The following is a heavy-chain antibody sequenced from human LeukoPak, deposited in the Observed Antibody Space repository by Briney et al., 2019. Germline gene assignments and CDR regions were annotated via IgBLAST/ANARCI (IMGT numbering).Heavy chain of an antibody. Sequence: PGGSLRLSCAASGITVSSNYMSWVRQPPGKGLEWVSIIYSGGTTYYADSVQGRFTISRDNSKNTVYLQMNSLRVEDTAVYYCARDPRTTGKSNYGMEVWGQGTTVTVSS. CDR3: ARDPRTTGKSNYGMEV. CDR1: GITVSSNY. D-gene: IGHD4-17*01. V-gene: IGHV3-53*01. CDR2: IYSGGTT. J-gene: IGHJ6*02.